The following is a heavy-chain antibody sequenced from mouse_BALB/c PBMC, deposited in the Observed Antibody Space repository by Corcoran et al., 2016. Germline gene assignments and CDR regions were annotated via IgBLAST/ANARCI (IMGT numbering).Heavy chain of an antibody. D-gene: IGHD1-1*02. CDR1: GYTFTDYY. Sequence: QIQLQQSGPELVKPGASVKISCKASGYTFTDYYINWVKQKPGQGLEWIGWIYPGGGNTKYNEKFKGKATLTVDTSSSTAYMQLSSLTSEDTAVYFCARGGRYWYFDVWGAGTTVTVSS. CDR3: ARGGRYWYFDV. J-gene: IGHJ1*01. CDR2: IYPGGGNT. V-gene: IGHV1-84*02.